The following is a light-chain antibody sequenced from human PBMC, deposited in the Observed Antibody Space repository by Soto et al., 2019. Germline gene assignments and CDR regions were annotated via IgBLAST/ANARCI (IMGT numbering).Light chain of an antibody. Sequence: HSALTQPPSASGSPGQSVTISCTGTSSDVGGYNYVSWYQQHPGKAPKLMIYEVSKRPSGVPDRFSGSKSGNTASLTVSGLQAEDEADYYCSSYAGSNNPYVFGTGNKVTVL. CDR2: EVS. V-gene: IGLV2-8*01. CDR3: SSYAGSNNPYV. J-gene: IGLJ1*01. CDR1: SSDVGGYNY.